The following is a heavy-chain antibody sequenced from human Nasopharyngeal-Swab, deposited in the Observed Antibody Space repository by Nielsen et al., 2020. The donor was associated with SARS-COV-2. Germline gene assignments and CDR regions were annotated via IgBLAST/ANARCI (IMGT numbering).Heavy chain of an antibody. CDR1: GYTFTSYG. Sequence: ASVKVSCKASGYTFTSYGISWVRQAPGQGLEWMGWISAYNGNTNYAQKLQGRVTITADKSTSTAYMELSSLRSEDTAVYYCARGLGDDILTGYSMDVWGQGTTVTVSS. CDR3: ARGLGDDILTGYSMDV. J-gene: IGHJ6*02. V-gene: IGHV1-18*01. CDR2: ISAYNGNT. D-gene: IGHD3-9*01.